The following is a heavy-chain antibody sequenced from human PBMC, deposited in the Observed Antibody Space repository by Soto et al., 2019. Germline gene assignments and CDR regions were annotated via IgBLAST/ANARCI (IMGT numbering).Heavy chain of an antibody. CDR2: IDPSDSYT. D-gene: IGHD1-7*01. Sequence: PGESLKISCKGSGYSFTSYWISWVRQMPGKGLEWMGRIDPSDSYTNYSPSFQGHVTISADKSISTAYLQWSSLKASDTAMYYCARERIERNCNYDSQYYGMDVWGRGTTVTVSS. CDR3: ARERIERNCNYDSQYYGMDV. V-gene: IGHV5-10-1*01. CDR1: GYSFTSYW. J-gene: IGHJ6*04.